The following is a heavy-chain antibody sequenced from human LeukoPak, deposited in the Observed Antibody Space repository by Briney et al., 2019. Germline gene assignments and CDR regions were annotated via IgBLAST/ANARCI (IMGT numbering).Heavy chain of an antibody. D-gene: IGHD3-10*01. V-gene: IGHV3-30*03. CDR2: ISYDGSNK. CDR3: ARGEGTGKGLRF. Sequence: GGSLRLSCAASGFTFSSYGMHWVRQAPGKGLEWVAVISYDGSNKYYADSVKGRFTISRDNSKTTLYLQMNSLRAEDTAVYYCARGEGTGKGLRFWGQGTLVTVSS. CDR1: GFTFSSYG. J-gene: IGHJ4*02.